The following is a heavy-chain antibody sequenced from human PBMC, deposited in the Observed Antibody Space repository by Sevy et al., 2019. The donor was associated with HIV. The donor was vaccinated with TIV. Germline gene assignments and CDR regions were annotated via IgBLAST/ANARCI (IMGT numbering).Heavy chain of an antibody. Sequence: GGSLRLSCAASGFTFSSYSMNWVRQAPGKGLEWVSYISSSSSTIYYADVVKGRFTISRDNAKNSLYLQMNSLRDEDTAVYYCARGVYCSGGSCQDYGMDVWGQGTTVTVS. CDR1: GFTFSSYS. CDR2: ISSSSSTI. D-gene: IGHD2-15*01. J-gene: IGHJ6*02. V-gene: IGHV3-48*02. CDR3: ARGVYCSGGSCQDYGMDV.